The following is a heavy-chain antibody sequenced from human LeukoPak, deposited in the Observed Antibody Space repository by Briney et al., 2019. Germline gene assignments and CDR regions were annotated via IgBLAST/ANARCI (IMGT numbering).Heavy chain of an antibody. CDR2: ISGSGGNT. J-gene: IGHJ4*02. CDR3: AKGSLGSWYFFDY. Sequence: GGSLRLSCAASGFTFSSYAMSWVRLAPGKGPEWVSTISGSGGNTYYANSVKGRFTISRDNSKNTLFLQMNSLRAGDTAVYYCAKGSLGSWYFFDYWGQGTLVTVSS. CDR1: GFTFSSYA. D-gene: IGHD6-13*01. V-gene: IGHV3-23*01.